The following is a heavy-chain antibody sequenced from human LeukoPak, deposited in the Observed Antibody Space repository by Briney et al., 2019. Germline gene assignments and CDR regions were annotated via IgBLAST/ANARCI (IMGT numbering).Heavy chain of an antibody. D-gene: IGHD1-26*01. V-gene: IGHV3-23*01. J-gene: IGHJ4*02. CDR2: ISGNSVTI. CDR1: GSTFTTYP. CDR3: AKILSGTYSFDL. Sequence: GGSLRLSCTASGSTFTTYPMTWVRQARGQGLEWVSAISGNSVTIYYADSVKGRFTISRDNSKNTLYLQMYSLRAEDTAVYYCAKILSGTYSFDLWGQGTLVTVSS.